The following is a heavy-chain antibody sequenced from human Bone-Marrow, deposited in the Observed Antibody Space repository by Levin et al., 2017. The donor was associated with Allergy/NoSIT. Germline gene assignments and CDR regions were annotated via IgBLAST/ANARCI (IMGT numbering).Heavy chain of an antibody. CDR2: IFHSGNT. CDR1: GYSISSGFY. J-gene: IGHJ4*02. V-gene: IGHV4-38-2*01. Sequence: PGGSLRLSCAVSGYSISSGFYWVWIRQSPGKGLEWIGSIFHSGNTYYSPSLKSRVTMSVDTSKNEFSLRLTSVTAADTALYYCGRLYGARYFDFWGQGTLVTVSS. CDR3: GRLYGARYFDF. D-gene: IGHD4/OR15-4a*01.